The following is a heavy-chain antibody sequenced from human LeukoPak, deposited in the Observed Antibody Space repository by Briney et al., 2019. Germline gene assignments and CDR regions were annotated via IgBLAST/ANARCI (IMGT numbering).Heavy chain of an antibody. CDR3: ARASSWTPKGFDY. V-gene: IGHV4-39*07. CDR1: GGSISSSSYY. CDR2: IYYSGST. D-gene: IGHD6-13*01. Sequence: SETLSLTCTVSGGSISSSSYYWGWIRQPPGKGLEWIGSIYYSGSTYYNPSLKSRVTISVDTSKNQFSLKLSSVTAADTAVYYCARASSWTPKGFDYWGQGTLVTVSS. J-gene: IGHJ4*02.